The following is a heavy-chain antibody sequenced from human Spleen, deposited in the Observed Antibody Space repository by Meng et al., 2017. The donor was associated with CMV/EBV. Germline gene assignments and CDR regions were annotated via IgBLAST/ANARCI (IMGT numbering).Heavy chain of an antibody. Sequence: GGSLRLSCAASGFTFGRYAMAWVRQAPGKGLEWVANIKQDGSEKHYVDSAKGRLFISRDNAKNSLYLQTNSLRAEDTAVYYCARIGYSSSSWDYWGQGTLVTVSS. CDR2: IKQDGSEK. V-gene: IGHV3-7*01. CDR3: ARIGYSSSSWDY. J-gene: IGHJ4*02. D-gene: IGHD6-6*01. CDR1: GFTFGRYA.